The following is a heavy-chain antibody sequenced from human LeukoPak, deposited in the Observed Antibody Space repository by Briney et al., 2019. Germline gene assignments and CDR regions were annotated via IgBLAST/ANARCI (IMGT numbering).Heavy chain of an antibody. CDR3: ARLRYYGSGSYYTRFDYYYMGV. CDR1: GSIFTSYW. V-gene: IGHV5-51*01. CDR2: IYPGDSDT. J-gene: IGHJ6*03. D-gene: IGHD3-10*01. Sequence: GASLQISCKGSGSIFTSYWIGWVRQLPGKGLEWMGIIYPGDSDTRYSPSFQGQVTISADKSISTAYLQWSSLKASDTAMYYCARLRYYGSGSYYTRFDYYYMGVWGKGTTVTVSS.